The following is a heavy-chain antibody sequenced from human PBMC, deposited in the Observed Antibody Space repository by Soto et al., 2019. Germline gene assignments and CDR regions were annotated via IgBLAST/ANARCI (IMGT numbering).Heavy chain of an antibody. CDR1: GFSLSTSGMR. V-gene: IGHV2-70*04. CDR2: IDWDDDK. J-gene: IGHJ4*02. CDR3: ARKPLTRITGTIGYFDY. Sequence: SGPTLVNPTQTPTLTCTFSGFSLSTSGMRVSWIRQPPGKALEWLARIDWDDDKFYSTSLKTRPTISKDTSKNQVVLTMTNMDPVDTATYYCARKPLTRITGTIGYFDYWGQGTLVTVSS. D-gene: IGHD1-20*01.